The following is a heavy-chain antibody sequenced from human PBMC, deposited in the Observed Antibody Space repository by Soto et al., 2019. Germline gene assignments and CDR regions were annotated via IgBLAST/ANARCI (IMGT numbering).Heavy chain of an antibody. CDR2: IYYSGST. Sequence: SETLSLTCTVSGGSISSYHWSWIRQPPGKGLEWIGYIYYSGSTNYNPSLKSRVTISVDTSKNQFSLKLSSVTAADTAMYYCAREELIYYYNSGGPNFDYWGQGTLVTGSS. J-gene: IGHJ4*02. V-gene: IGHV4-59*01. CDR1: GGSISSYH. D-gene: IGHD3-22*01. CDR3: AREELIYYYNSGGPNFDY.